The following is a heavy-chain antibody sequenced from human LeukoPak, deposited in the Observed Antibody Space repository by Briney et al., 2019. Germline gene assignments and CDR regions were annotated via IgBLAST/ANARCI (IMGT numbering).Heavy chain of an antibody. CDR1: GGSISSYY. V-gene: IGHV4-59*01. Sequence: SETLSLTCTVSGGSISSYYWSWIRQPPGKGLEWIGYIYYSGSTNYNPSLKSRFTISVDTSKNQFSLKLSSVTAADTAVYYCARGYYYDSSGYYDVGGYYFDYWGQGTLVTVSS. CDR2: IYYSGST. D-gene: IGHD3-22*01. J-gene: IGHJ4*02. CDR3: ARGYYYDSSGYYDVGGYYFDY.